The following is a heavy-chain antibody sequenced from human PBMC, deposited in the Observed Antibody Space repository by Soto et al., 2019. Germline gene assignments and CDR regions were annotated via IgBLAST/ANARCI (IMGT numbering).Heavy chain of an antibody. CDR1: GYSINSSYY. Sequence: SETLSLTCAVSGYSINSSYYWGWIRQSPGKGLEWIGSVFHSGTTYSTPSLKTRLTISVDTSKNQFSLDLNAVTAADTAVYYCVRDFGDLHDFWSGSDYWGQGIPVTVSS. CDR3: VRDFGDLHDFWSGSDY. V-gene: IGHV4-38-2*02. D-gene: IGHD3-3*01. J-gene: IGHJ4*02. CDR2: VFHSGTT.